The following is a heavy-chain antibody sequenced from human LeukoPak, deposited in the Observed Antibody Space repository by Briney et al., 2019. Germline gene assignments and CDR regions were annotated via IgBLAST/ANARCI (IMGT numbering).Heavy chain of an antibody. CDR2: ISSASSYI. CDR3: ARDSGYSYADDY. V-gene: IGHV3-21*01. CDR1: GFTFSSYS. J-gene: IGHJ4*02. Sequence: GGSLRLSCAASGFTFSSYSMNWVRQAPGKGLEWVSSISSASSYIYYADSVRGRFTISRDNAKNSLYLQMNSLRDEDTAVYYCARDSGYSYADDYWGQGTLVTVSS. D-gene: IGHD5-18*01.